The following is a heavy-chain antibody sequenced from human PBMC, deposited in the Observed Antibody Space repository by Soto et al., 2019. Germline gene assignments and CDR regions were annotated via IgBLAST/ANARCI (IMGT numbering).Heavy chain of an antibody. CDR2: ISGSGGST. CDR1: GFTFSSYA. Sequence: EVQLLEAGGGLVQPGGSLRLSCAASGFTFSSYAMSWVRQAPGKGLEWVSAISGSGGSTYYADSVKGRFTISRDNSKNTLYLQMNSLRAEDTAVYYCAKDSKWYSSTIWFDPWGQGTLVTVSS. D-gene: IGHD6-13*01. V-gene: IGHV3-23*01. CDR3: AKDSKWYSSTIWFDP. J-gene: IGHJ5*02.